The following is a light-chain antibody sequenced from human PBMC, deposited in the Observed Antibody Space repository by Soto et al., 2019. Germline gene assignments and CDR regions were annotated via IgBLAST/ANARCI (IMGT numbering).Light chain of an antibody. CDR2: GAS. V-gene: IGKV3-20*01. J-gene: IGKJ3*01. CDR3: QQYGSSL. Sequence: EIVMTQSPATPSVSPGERATLSCRASQSVNIYLAWYQQKPGQAPRLLIYGASSRATGIPDRFSGSGSGTDFTLTISRLEPEDFAVYYCQQYGSSLFGPGTKVDIK. CDR1: QSVNIY.